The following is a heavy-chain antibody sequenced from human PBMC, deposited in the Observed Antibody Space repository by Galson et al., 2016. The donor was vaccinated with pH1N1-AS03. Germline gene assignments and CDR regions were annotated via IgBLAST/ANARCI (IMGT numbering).Heavy chain of an antibody. J-gene: IGHJ4*02. V-gene: IGHV1-46*01. Sequence: VKVSCKASGYTLTRYYMHWVRQAPGQGLEWMGIIDPSGGSTTYAPKFQGRITITTDTSTSTVYMELVSLRSEDTAVYYCARRYYFDYWGQGTLVTVSS. D-gene: IGHD3-16*02. CDR3: ARRYYFDY. CDR1: GYTLTRYY. CDR2: IDPSGGST.